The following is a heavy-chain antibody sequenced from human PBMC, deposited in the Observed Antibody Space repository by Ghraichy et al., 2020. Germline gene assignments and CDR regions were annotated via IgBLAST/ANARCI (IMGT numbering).Heavy chain of an antibody. Sequence: ASVKVSCKASGYTFTSYYMHWVRQAPGQGLEWMGIINPSGGSTSYAQKFQGRVTMTRDTSTSTVYMELSSLRSEDTAVYYCARGGGGTGVGATAFDYWGQGTLVTVSS. CDR1: GYTFTSYY. D-gene: IGHD1-26*01. J-gene: IGHJ4*02. CDR3: ARGGGGTGVGATAFDY. V-gene: IGHV1-46*01. CDR2: INPSGGST.